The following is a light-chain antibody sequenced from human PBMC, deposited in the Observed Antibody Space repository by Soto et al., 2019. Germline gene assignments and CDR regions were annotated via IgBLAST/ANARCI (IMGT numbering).Light chain of an antibody. CDR1: QSITTN. J-gene: IGKJ1*01. Sequence: EVVMTQSPVTLSVSPGERATLSCSASQSITTNLAWYQQKPGQAPRLLIYGASTRATGVPARFSGSGSGTQFTLTISSLQSEDFALYYCQQYNDWPPKRTFGQGTRVDFK. V-gene: IGKV3-15*01. CDR2: GAS. CDR3: QQYNDWPPKRT.